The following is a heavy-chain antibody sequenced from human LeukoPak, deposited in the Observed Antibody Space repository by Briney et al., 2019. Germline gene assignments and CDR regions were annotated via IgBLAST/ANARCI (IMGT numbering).Heavy chain of an antibody. CDR3: ARGEYYYDSSVHDY. Sequence: GGSLRLSCAASGFTFGSYEMNWVRQAPGKGLEWVSYISSSGSTIYYADSVKGRFTISRDNAKNSLYLQMNSLRAEDTAVYYCARGEYYYDSSVHDYWGQGTLVTVSS. J-gene: IGHJ4*02. CDR2: ISSSGSTI. V-gene: IGHV3-48*03. D-gene: IGHD3-22*01. CDR1: GFTFGSYE.